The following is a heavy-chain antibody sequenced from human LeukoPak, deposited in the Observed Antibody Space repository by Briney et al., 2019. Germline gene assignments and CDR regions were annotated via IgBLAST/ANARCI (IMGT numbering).Heavy chain of an antibody. CDR3: AREYYYDSSASPLSY. V-gene: IGHV4-39*07. CDR2: IYYSGST. J-gene: IGHJ4*02. CDR1: GGSISSSSYY. Sequence: SETLSLTCTVSGGSISSSSYYWGWIRQPPGKGLEWIGSIYYSGSTYYNPSVKSRVTISTDTSKNQFSLKLSSVTAADTAVYYCAREYYYDSSASPLSYWGQGILVTVSS. D-gene: IGHD3-22*01.